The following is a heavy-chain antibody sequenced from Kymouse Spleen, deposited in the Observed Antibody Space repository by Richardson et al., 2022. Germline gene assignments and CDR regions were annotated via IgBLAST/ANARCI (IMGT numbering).Heavy chain of an antibody. J-gene: IGHJ4*02. CDR2: INHSGST. CDR1: GGSFSGYY. CDR3: ARGKGIAARLYFDY. V-gene: IGHV4-34*01. D-gene: IGHD6-6*01. Sequence: QVQLQQWGAGLLKPSETLSLTCAVYGGSFSGYYWSWIRQPPGKGLEWIGEINHSGSTNYNPSLKSRVTISVDTSKNQFSLKLSSVTAADTAVYYCARGKGIAARLYFDYWGQGTLVTVSS.